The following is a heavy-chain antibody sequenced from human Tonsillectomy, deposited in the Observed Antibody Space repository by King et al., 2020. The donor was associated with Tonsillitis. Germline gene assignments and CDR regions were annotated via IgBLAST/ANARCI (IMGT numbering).Heavy chain of an antibody. V-gene: IGHV4-39*07. CDR1: GGSISSSSYY. CDR3: AGQTPYDIFRYFDGRSDP. CDR2: IYYSGTT. D-gene: IGHD3-9*01. Sequence: QLQESGPGLVKPSETLSLTCTVSGGSISSSSYYWAWIRQPPGKGLEWIGSIYYSGTTYYNPSLKSRVTISVDTSKNQFSLKLSSVTAADTAVYYCAGQTPYDIFRYFDGRSDPWGQGTLVTVSS. J-gene: IGHJ5*02.